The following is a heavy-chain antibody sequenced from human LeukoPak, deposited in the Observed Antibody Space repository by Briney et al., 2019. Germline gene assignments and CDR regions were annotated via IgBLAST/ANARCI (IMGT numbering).Heavy chain of an antibody. CDR2: ISYDGSNK. CDR3: AKDFRPIAVAATQGLDY. V-gene: IGHV3-30*18. J-gene: IGHJ4*02. Sequence: GRSLRLSCAASGFTFNNYGMHWVRQAPGKGLEWVAVISYDGSNKYYGDSVKGRFTISRDNSKNTLYLQTNSLRAEDTAVYYCAKDFRPIAVAATQGLDYWGQGTLVTVSS. CDR1: GFTFNNYG. D-gene: IGHD6-19*01.